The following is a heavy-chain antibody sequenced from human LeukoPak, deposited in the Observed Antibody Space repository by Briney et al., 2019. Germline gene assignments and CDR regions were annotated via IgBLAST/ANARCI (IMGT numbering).Heavy chain of an antibody. CDR1: GFTFSTYW. V-gene: IGHV3-7*03. J-gene: IGHJ4*02. Sequence: GGSLRLSCAASGFTFSTYWMSWVRQAPGKGLYWVANIKPDGSETYYVDSAKGRLTISRDNAKNSLYLQMDSLRAEDTGVYYCAKDPYYDSSGLWPYYFDYWGQGILVTVSS. CDR3: AKDPYYDSSGLWPYYFDY. CDR2: IKPDGSET. D-gene: IGHD3-22*01.